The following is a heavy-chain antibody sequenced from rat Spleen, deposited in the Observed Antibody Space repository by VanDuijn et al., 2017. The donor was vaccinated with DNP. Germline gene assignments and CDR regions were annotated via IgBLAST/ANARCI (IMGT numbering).Heavy chain of an antibody. D-gene: IGHD4-2*01. CDR1: GFSLTDYS. CDR3: TRDDVRGVEGYFDY. CDR2: MWSGGGS. Sequence: EVQLVESGGGLVQPGGSLKLSCTVSGFSLTDYSVHWVRQPPGKGLEWMGLMWSGGGSEYNSALKSRLSISRDTSKNQVFLKMNSLQTDDTGTYYCTRDDVRGVEGYFDYWGQGVMVTVSS. V-gene: IGHV2S63*01. J-gene: IGHJ2*01.